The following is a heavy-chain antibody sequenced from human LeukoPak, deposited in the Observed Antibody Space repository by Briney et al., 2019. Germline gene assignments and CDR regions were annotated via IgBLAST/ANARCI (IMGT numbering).Heavy chain of an antibody. CDR2: INPSGGST. CDR3: ARRIAAAGTGNWFDP. CDR1: GYTFTSYH. V-gene: IGHV1-46*01. Sequence: ASVKVSCKASGYTFTSYHMHWVRQAPGQGLEWMGIINPSGGSTSYAQKFQGRVTMTRDMSTSTVYMELSSLRSEDTAMYYCARRIAAAGTGNWFDPWGQGTLVTVSS. J-gene: IGHJ5*02. D-gene: IGHD6-13*01.